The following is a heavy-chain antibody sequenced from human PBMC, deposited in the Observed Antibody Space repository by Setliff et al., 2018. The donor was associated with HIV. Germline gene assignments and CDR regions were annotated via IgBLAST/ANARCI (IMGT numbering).Heavy chain of an antibody. CDR2: IYYTGFA. V-gene: IGHV4-39*02. CDR1: GDSISSGSYF. Sequence: SETLSLTCSVSGDSISSGSYFWGWIRQTPGKGLEWIGNIYYTGFAYYNPSLKSRVTISLDTSKTHFFLNLTSVTDADTAVYFCTREGRGDPAMATTRIHYWGQGKLVTVSS. J-gene: IGHJ4*02. CDR3: TREGRGDPAMATTRIHY. D-gene: IGHD1-1*01.